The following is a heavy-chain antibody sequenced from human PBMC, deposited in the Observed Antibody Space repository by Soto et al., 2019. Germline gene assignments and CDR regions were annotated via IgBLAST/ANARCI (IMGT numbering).Heavy chain of an antibody. D-gene: IGHD3-22*01. CDR1: GGSISSGGYY. J-gene: IGHJ4*02. Sequence: SETLSLTCTVSGGSISSGGYYWSWIRQHPGKGLEWIGYIYYSGSTYYNPSLKSRVTISVDTSKNQFSLKLSSVTAADTAVYYCARGSYDSSGYYYFDYWGQGTLVTVSS. V-gene: IGHV4-31*03. CDR3: ARGSYDSSGYYYFDY. CDR2: IYYSGST.